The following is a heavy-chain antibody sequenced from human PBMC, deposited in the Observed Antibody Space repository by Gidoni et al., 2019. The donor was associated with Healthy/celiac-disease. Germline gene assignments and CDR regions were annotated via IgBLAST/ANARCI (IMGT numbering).Heavy chain of an antibody. CDR1: GGSISSYY. J-gene: IGHJ4*02. D-gene: IGHD2-15*01. CDR3: ARKGGYPWYFDY. Sequence: QVQLQESGPGLVQPSETLSLTCTVSGGSISSYYWSWIRQPPGKGLEWIGYIYYSGSTNYNPSLKSRVTISVDTSKNQFSLKLSSVTAADTAVYYCARKGGYPWYFDYWGQGTLVTVSS. V-gene: IGHV4-59*08. CDR2: IYYSGST.